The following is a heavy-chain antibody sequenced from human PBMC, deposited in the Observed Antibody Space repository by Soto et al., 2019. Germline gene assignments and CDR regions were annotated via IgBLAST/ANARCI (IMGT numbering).Heavy chain of an antibody. CDR1: VFDFSIYE. D-gene: IGHD5-12*01. J-gene: IGHJ4*02. V-gene: IGHV3-48*03. Sequence: GWSLRLSCEASVFDFSIYEMNWVRQAPGKGLEWLSYIGSTGSTIYYADSVKGRFTISRDDGKNSVYLQMNTLRAEDTAVYYCARRGYSGYDWGWYFDFWGQGTPVTVS. CDR3: ARRGYSGYDWGWYFDF. CDR2: IGSTGSTI.